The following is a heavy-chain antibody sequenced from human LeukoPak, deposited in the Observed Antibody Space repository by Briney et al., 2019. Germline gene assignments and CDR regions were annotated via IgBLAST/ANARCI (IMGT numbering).Heavy chain of an antibody. D-gene: IGHD4-17*01. V-gene: IGHV3-23*01. CDR1: GFSFNGFA. J-gene: IGHJ4*02. CDR3: ARGLNGDYLLVTDY. CDR2: ISGSGAST. Sequence: PGGSLRLSCAASGFSFNGFAMTWVRQAPGKGLEWVSSISGSGASTFYADSVKGRFTLSKDTSSNTVFLQMASLRAEDTAVYYCARGLNGDYLLVTDYWGQGTLVTVSS.